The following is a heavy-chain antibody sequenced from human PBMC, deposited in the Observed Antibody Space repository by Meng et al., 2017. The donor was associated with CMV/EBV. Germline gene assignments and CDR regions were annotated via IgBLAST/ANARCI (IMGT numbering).Heavy chain of an antibody. CDR1: GFTFSSYS. D-gene: IGHD6-13*01. CDR2: ISSSSSYK. Sequence: GGSLRLSCAASGFTFSSYSMNWVRQAPGKGLEWVSSISSSSSYKYYADSVKGRFTISRDNAKNSLYLQMNSLRAEDTAVYYCASLLGIYYGMDVWGQGTTVTVSS. J-gene: IGHJ6*02. V-gene: IGHV3-21*01. CDR3: ASLLGIYYGMDV.